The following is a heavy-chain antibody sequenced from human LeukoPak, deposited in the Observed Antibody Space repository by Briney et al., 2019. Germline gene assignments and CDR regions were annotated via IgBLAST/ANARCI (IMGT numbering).Heavy chain of an antibody. J-gene: IGHJ5*02. D-gene: IGHD3-10*01. CDR1: GYAFASYW. CDR3: ARQPGAGWFDP. CDR2: IYPDDSDT. V-gene: IGHV5-51*01. Sequence: GESLKISCRVSGYAFASYWIGWVRQVPGKGLEWMGIIYPDDSDTKYSPSFQGQVTISADKSISTVYLQWGSLKASDTAMYYCARQPGAGWFDPWGQGTLVTVSS.